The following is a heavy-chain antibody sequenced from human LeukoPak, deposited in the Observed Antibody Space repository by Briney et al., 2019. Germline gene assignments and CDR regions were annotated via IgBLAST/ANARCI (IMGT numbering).Heavy chain of an antibody. CDR1: GFTFSSHW. V-gene: IGHV3-7*01. D-gene: IGHD1-26*01. Sequence: GGSLRLSCAVSGFTFSSHWMSWVRQAPGKGLEWVANIKQDGSEKYYVDSVKGRFTISRDNAKNSLYLEMNSLRAEDTAVYYCARLIVGAIDYWGQGTLVTVSS. J-gene: IGHJ4*02. CDR2: IKQDGSEK. CDR3: ARLIVGAIDY.